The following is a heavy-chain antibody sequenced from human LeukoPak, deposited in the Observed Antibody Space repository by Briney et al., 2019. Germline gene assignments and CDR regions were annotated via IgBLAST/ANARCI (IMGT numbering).Heavy chain of an antibody. D-gene: IGHD3-22*01. CDR1: GYTFTGYY. Sequence: GASVKVSCKASGYTFTGYYMHWVRQAPGQGLEWMGWINPNSGGTNYAQKFQGRVTMTRDTSISTAYMELSSLRSDDTAVYYCSYRVSSGYLTWGQGTLVAVSS. V-gene: IGHV1-2*02. CDR2: INPNSGGT. CDR3: SYRVSSGYLT. J-gene: IGHJ4*02.